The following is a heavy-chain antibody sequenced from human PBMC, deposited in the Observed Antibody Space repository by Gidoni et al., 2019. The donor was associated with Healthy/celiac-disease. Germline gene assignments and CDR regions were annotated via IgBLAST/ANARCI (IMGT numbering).Heavy chain of an antibody. D-gene: IGHD3-3*01. CDR3: AREYYDFWSGYYYGGMDV. CDR1: GFTFSSSL. CDR2: IKQDGSEK. J-gene: IGHJ6*02. Sequence: EVQLVESGGGLVQPGGSLSLSCAASGFTFSSSLMSWVRQAPGKGLEWVANIKQDGSEKYYVDSVKGRFTISRDNAKNSLYLQMNSLRAEDTAVYYCAREYYDFWSGYYYGGMDVWGQGTTVTVSS. V-gene: IGHV3-7*01.